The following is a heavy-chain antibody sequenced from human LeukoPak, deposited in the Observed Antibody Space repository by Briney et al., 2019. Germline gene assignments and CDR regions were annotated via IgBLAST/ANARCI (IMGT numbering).Heavy chain of an antibody. Sequence: PSETLSLTCXXXXGSISSYYWTWIRQPPGKGLEWIGYIYYTGATSYNPSLKSRATISVDTSKKQFSLKLTSVTAADTAVYYCARYGGSGWVIDNWGQGTLVTVSS. J-gene: IGHJ4*02. CDR2: IYYTGAT. CDR1: XGSISSYY. CDR3: ARYGGSGWVIDN. D-gene: IGHD6-19*01. V-gene: IGHV4-59*08.